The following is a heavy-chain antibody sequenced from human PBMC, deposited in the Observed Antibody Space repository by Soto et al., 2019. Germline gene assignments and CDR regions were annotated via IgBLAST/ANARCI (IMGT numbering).Heavy chain of an antibody. CDR3: HTPHGRNAFDI. D-gene: IGHD2-8*01. V-gene: IGHV3-15*01. J-gene: IGHJ3*02. CDR1: GFTFSNAW. CDR2: IKSTADGGTT. Sequence: NPGGSLRLSCATSGFTFSNAWMAWVRQAPGKGLEWVGRIKSTADGGTTNYAAPVKGRFSISRHDSENTLYLQMNSLRVEDTGIYYCHTPHGRNAFDIWGPGTVVTVSS.